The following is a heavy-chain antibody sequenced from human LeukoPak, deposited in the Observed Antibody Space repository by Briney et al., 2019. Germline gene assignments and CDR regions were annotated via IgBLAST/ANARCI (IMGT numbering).Heavy chain of an antibody. CDR2: IWYDGSNK. CDR3: ARQVGAATWDAFDI. D-gene: IGHD1-26*01. V-gene: IGHV3-33*01. J-gene: IGHJ3*02. CDR1: GFTFSSYG. Sequence: PGRSLRLSCAASGFTFSSYGMHWVRQAPGKGLEWVAVIWYDGSNKYYADSVKGRFTISRDNSKNTLYLQMNSLRAEDTAVYYCARQVGAATWDAFDIWGQGTMVTVSS.